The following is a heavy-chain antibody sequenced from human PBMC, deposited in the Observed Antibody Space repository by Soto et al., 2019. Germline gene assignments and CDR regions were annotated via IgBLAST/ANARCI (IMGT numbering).Heavy chain of an antibody. Sequence: PSETLSLTCTVSGGSISSGGYYWSWIRQHPGKGLEWIGYIYYSGSTYYNPSLKSRVTISVDTSKNQFSLKLSSVTAADTAVYYCARVVPRLRTLYSSSWYYFDYWGQGTLVTVS. CDR3: ARVVPRLRTLYSSSWYYFDY. CDR1: GGSISSGGYY. J-gene: IGHJ4*02. V-gene: IGHV4-31*03. D-gene: IGHD6-13*01. CDR2: IYYSGST.